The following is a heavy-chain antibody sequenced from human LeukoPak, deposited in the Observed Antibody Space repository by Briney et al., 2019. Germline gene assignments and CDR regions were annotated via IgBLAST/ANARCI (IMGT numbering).Heavy chain of an antibody. D-gene: IGHD1-7*01. CDR2: IYYSGST. Sequence: SETLSLTCTVSGGSISSYYWSWLRQPPGKGLEWIGYIYYSGSTNYNPSLKSRVTISVDTSKNQFSLKLSSVTAADTAVYYCARSYNWNFIDYWGQGTLVTVSS. V-gene: IGHV4-59*12. CDR3: ARSYNWNFIDY. CDR1: GGSISSYY. J-gene: IGHJ4*02.